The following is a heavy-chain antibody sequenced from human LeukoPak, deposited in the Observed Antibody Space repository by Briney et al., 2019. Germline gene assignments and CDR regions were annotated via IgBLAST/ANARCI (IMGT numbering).Heavy chain of an antibody. CDR2: IKQDGSEK. CDR3: AKDLKWLVEGDAFDI. J-gene: IGHJ3*02. CDR1: GFTFSSYA. D-gene: IGHD6-19*01. V-gene: IGHV3-7*03. Sequence: PGGSLRLSCAASGFTFSSYAMSWVRQAPGKGLEWVANIKQDGSEKYYVDSVKGRFTISRDNAKNSLYLQMNSLRAEDTALYYCAKDLKWLVEGDAFDIWGQGTMVTVSS.